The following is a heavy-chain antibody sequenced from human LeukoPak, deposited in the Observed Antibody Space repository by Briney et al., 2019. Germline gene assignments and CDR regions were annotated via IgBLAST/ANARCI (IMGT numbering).Heavy chain of an antibody. CDR1: GGSISSYY. Sequence: SETLSLTCTVSGGSISSYYWGWIRQPPGKGLEWIGSIYSSGSTYYNPSLKSRVTISVDTSKNQFSLKLSSVTAADTAVYYCARSGSGYLRYYFDYWGQGTLVTVSS. D-gene: IGHD5-12*01. J-gene: IGHJ4*02. CDR2: IYSSGST. V-gene: IGHV4-39*07. CDR3: ARSGSGYLRYYFDY.